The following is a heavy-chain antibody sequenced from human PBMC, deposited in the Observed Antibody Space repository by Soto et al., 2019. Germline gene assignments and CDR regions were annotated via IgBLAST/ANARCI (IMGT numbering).Heavy chain of an antibody. J-gene: IGHJ4*02. Sequence: GGSLRLSCAASGFTFSSYSMAWFRRPPVKGLEWVSSVGPTGRNNFFADSVKGRFSISRDNSKATLYLHMNSLRVDDTAVYYCAAYGDGPYRPTYDFWGQGTLVTVSS. CDR3: AAYGDGPYRPTYDF. V-gene: IGHV3-23*05. CDR1: GFTFSSYS. CDR2: VGPTGRNN. D-gene: IGHD4-17*01.